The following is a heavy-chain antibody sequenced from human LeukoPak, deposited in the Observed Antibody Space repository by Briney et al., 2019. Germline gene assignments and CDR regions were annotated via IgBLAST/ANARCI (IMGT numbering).Heavy chain of an antibody. CDR1: GFTFSTNA. J-gene: IGHJ3*02. CDR2: ISGGGGTT. Sequence: PGGSLRLSCAASGFTFSTNAISWVRQAPGKGLDWVSGISGGGGTTYYADSVKGRFTIPRDNSKNSVHLQMNSLRAEDTAVYYCAKDWRTLDAFDIWGQGTMVTVSS. CDR3: AKDWRTLDAFDI. V-gene: IGHV3-23*01.